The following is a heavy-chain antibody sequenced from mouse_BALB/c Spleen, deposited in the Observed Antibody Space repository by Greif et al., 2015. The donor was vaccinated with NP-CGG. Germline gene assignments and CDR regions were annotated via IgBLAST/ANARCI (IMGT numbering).Heavy chain of an antibody. CDR3: ARDINYDIYWYFDV. V-gene: IGHV7-3*02. D-gene: IGHD2-4*01. CDR1: GFTFTDYY. Sequence: EVMLVESGGGLVQPGGSLRLSCATSGFTFTDYYMSWVRQPPGKALEWLGFIRNKAKGYTADYSSSVKGRFTISRDNSQSILYLQMNTLRAEDSATYYCARDINYDIYWYFDVWGAGTTVTVSP. CDR2: IRNKAKGYTA. J-gene: IGHJ1*01.